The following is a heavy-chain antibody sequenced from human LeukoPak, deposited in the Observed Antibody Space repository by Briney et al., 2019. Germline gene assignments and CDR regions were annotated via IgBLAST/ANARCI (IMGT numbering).Heavy chain of an antibody. CDR1: GFTFSSYG. D-gene: IGHD3-3*01. Sequence: PGRSLRLSCAASGFTFSSYGMHWVRQAPGKGLEWVAVISYDGGNKYYADSVKGRFTISRDNSKNTLYLQMNSLRAEDTAVYYCAKGGSGSDFWSGYYEGAFDYWGQGTLVTVSS. CDR2: ISYDGGNK. CDR3: AKGGSGSDFWSGYYEGAFDY. J-gene: IGHJ4*02. V-gene: IGHV3-30*18.